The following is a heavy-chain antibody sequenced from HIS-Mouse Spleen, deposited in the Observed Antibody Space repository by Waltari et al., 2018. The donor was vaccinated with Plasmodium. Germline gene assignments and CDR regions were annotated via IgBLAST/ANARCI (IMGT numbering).Heavy chain of an antibody. V-gene: IGHV3-7*01. CDR1: GFTFSSYW. CDR3: ASSWYWYFDL. J-gene: IGHJ2*01. D-gene: IGHD6-13*01. CDR2: IKQDGSEK. Sequence: EVQLVESGGGLVQPGGSLRLSCAASGFTFSSYWMSWVRQAPGKGLGWVANIKQDGSEKYYGDSVNGRFTIARDNAKNSLYLQMNSLRAEDTAVYYCASSWYWYFDLWGRGTLVTVSS.